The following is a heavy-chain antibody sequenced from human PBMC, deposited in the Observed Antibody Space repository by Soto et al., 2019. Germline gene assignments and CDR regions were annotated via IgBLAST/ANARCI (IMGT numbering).Heavy chain of an antibody. V-gene: IGHV3-23*01. CDR3: AKTASGWFGAFDI. D-gene: IGHD3-10*01. J-gene: IGHJ3*02. CDR2: ISGSGGTT. Sequence: EVQLLESGGGLVQPGGSLRLSCAASGFTFSSYAMSWVRQAPGKGLEWVSAISGSGGTTYYADSVKGRFTFSRDNSKNTLYLQMNSLRAEDTAVYYCAKTASGWFGAFDIWGQGSMVTVSS. CDR1: GFTFSSYA.